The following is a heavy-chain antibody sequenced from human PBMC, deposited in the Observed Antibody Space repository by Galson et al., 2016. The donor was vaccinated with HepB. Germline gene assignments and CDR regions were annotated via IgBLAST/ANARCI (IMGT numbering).Heavy chain of an antibody. CDR3: ARSIHFDVLTGYPEFDH. V-gene: IGHV1-2*04. D-gene: IGHD3-9*01. CDR2: INPNSGGT. CDR1: GYIFTDYF. J-gene: IGHJ4*02. Sequence: SVKVSCKASGYIFTDYFIHWVRQAPGQGLEWMGWINPNSGGTDYARRFQGWVTMTRDTSISTAYLDLSGLRSDEAAVYYCARSIHFDVLTGYPEFDHWGQGTLVNVSS.